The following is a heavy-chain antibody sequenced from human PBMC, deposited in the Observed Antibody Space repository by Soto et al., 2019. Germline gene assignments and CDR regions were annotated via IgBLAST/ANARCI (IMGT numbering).Heavy chain of an antibody. J-gene: IGHJ4*02. CDR1: GFTFSTYG. V-gene: IGHV3-33*01. CDR3: ARGDKYDILTAYFSY. D-gene: IGHD3-9*01. Sequence: ESGGGVVQPGRSLRLSCAASGFTFSTYGMHWVRQAPGKGLEWVAAIWFDGNNKYYADSVKGRFTISRDNSKNTLYLLMNSLRAEDTAVYYCARGDKYDILTAYFSYWGQGILVTVSS. CDR2: IWFDGNNK.